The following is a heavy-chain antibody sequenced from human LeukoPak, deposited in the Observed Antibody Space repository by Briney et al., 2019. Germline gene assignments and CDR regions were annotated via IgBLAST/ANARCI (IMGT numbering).Heavy chain of an antibody. D-gene: IGHD2-15*01. Sequence: GESLKISCKVSGYSFTSYCIGWARQLPGKGLEWMGIIYSGDSGPTYSPSFQAQVTISVDKSINTAYLQWSSLQASDTAMYYCGMSGGWVPLQDDVFDVCGEGKIGTVST. CDR1: GYSFTSYC. CDR2: IYSGDSGP. J-gene: IGHJ3*01. CDR3: GMSGGWVPLQDDVFDV. V-gene: IGHV5-51*01.